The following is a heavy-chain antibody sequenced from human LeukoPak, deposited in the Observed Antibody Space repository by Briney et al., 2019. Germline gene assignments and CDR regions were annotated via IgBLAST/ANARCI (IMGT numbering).Heavy chain of an antibody. V-gene: IGHV4-39*07. CDR2: IHYSGKT. Sequence: SETLSLTCTVSGGSISSSSFFWGWIRQPPGQGLEWIAAIHYSGKTHYNPSLNSRVTISADTSKNQFSLKLSSVTAADTAVYYCARGSLRDGYNYMGAFDIWGQGTMVTVSS. J-gene: IGHJ3*02. D-gene: IGHD5-24*01. CDR1: GGSISSSSFF. CDR3: ARGSLRDGYNYMGAFDI.